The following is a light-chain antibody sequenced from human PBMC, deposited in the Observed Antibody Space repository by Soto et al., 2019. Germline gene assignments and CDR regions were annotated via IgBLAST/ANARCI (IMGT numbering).Light chain of an antibody. CDR3: QQYGSSPQT. V-gene: IGKV3-20*01. J-gene: IGKJ2*01. Sequence: EIVLTQSPGTLSLSPGERATLSCRARQSVSSSYLAWYQQKLGQAPRLLIYGASSRATGIPDRFSGSGSGTDFTLTISRLEPEDFAVYYCQQYGSSPQTFGQGTKLEIK. CDR1: QSVSSSY. CDR2: GAS.